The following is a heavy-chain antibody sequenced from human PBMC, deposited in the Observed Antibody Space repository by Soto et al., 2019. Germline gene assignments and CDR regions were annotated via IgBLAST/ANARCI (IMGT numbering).Heavy chain of an antibody. D-gene: IGHD1-7*01. V-gene: IGHV3-21*01. CDR1: GFSFSSDS. Sequence: GGSLRLSCAASGFSFSSDSMAWVRQAPGKGLEWVSSISSSGSFMDYADSVKGRFTISRDNARNSLYLQMSGLKDEDTAVYYCARDPPTGTTLDWVDSWGQGTPVTVSS. CDR3: ARDPPTGTTLDWVDS. J-gene: IGHJ5*01. CDR2: ISSSGSFM.